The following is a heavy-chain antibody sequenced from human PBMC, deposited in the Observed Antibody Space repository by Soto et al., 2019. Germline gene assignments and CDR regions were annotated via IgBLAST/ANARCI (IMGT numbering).Heavy chain of an antibody. D-gene: IGHD1-26*01. J-gene: IGHJ4*02. CDR3: AKDRVASGSSRPDY. CDR2: ISYDGSNK. CDR1: GFTFSSYG. Sequence: QAQLVESGGGVVQPGRSLRLSCAASGFTFSSYGMHWVRQAPGKGLEWVAVISYDGSNKYYADSVKGRFTISRDNSKNTLYLQMNSLRAEDTAVYYCAKDRVASGSSRPDYWGQGTLVTVSS. V-gene: IGHV3-30*18.